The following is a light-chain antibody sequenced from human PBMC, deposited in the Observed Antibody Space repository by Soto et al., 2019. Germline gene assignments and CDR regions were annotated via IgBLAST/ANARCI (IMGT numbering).Light chain of an antibody. CDR3: XXFGSSIPHT. V-gene: IGKV3-20*01. J-gene: IGKJ2*01. CDR2: GAS. CDR1: QVIGSRY. Sequence: EIVMTQSPGTLSLSPGERATISCRASQVIGSRYLAWYHQKSSQAPRLLIYGASSRATGIPDRFCGSGSGTDFALTISRLEPEDXGVYYXXXFGSSIPHTFGQGTKLEIK.